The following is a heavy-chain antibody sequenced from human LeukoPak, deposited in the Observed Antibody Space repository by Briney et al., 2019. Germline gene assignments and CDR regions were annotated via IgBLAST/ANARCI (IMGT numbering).Heavy chain of an antibody. D-gene: IGHD1-26*01. CDR3: ARMGATPYYFDY. V-gene: IGHV3-21*01. CDR1: GFTFSNYA. Sequence: GGSLRLSCAASGFTFSNYAMSWVRQAPGKGLEWVSSISSSSSYIYYADSVKGRFTISRDNAKNSLYLQMNSLRAEDTAVYYCARMGATPYYFDYWGQGTLVTVSS. CDR2: ISSSSSYI. J-gene: IGHJ4*02.